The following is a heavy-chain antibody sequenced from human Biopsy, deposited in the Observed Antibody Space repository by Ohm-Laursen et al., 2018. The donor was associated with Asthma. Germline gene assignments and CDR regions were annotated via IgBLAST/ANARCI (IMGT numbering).Heavy chain of an antibody. V-gene: IGHV3-30*03. CDR3: ARDEAVVVPAAIPGNWFDP. Sequence: SLRLSCTASGFTLSSYGMHWVRQAPGKGLEWVAVISYDGSNKYYADSVKGRFTISRDNSKNTLYLQMNSLRAEDTAVYYCARDEAVVVPAAIPGNWFDPWGQGTLVTVSS. CDR2: ISYDGSNK. J-gene: IGHJ5*02. CDR1: GFTLSSYG. D-gene: IGHD2-2*01.